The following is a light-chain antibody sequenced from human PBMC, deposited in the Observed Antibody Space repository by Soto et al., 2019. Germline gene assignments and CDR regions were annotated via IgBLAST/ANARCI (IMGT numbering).Light chain of an antibody. CDR3: ETWDSITRV. V-gene: IGLV4-60*02. CDR1: SGHSSYI. J-gene: IGLJ3*02. Sequence: QPVLTQSSSASASLGSSVKLTCTLSSGHSSYIIAWHQQQPGKAPRYLMKLESSGSYNKGSGVPDRFSGSSSGADRYLTISNLQFEDEADYYCETWDSITRVFGGGTKITVL. CDR2: LESSGSY.